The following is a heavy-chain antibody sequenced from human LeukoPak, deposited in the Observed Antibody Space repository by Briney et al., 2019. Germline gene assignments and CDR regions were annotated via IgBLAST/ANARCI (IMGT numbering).Heavy chain of an antibody. V-gene: IGHV3-23*01. D-gene: IGHD3-3*01. Sequence: GGSLRLSCAASGFTFTFYAMTWVRQAPGKELEWVSTIFGSGGSTYYRDSVKGRFTISRDNSKNTVDLQMNSLRAEDTAVYYCAKSRFFGVLNTEFDYWGQGTLVTVSS. CDR3: AKSRFFGVLNTEFDY. J-gene: IGHJ4*02. CDR1: GFTFTFYA. CDR2: IFGSGGST.